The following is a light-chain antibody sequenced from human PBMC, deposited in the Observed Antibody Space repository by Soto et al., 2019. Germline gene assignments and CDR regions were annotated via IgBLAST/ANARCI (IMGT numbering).Light chain of an antibody. Sequence: QSALTQPASVSWPPGQSITFPFTVTSSDVGGYNSVSWYQKPQGKAPKLMIYEVSYRPSGVSHRFSGSKSGNTASLTISRLQAEDEADYYCRLSTRSSLSVFGTGTKVPV. V-gene: IGLV2-14*01. J-gene: IGLJ1*01. CDR2: EVS. CDR1: SSDVGGYNS. CDR3: RLSTRSSLSV.